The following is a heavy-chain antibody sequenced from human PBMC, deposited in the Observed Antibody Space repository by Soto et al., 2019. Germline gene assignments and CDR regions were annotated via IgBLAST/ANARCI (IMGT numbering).Heavy chain of an antibody. D-gene: IGHD3-10*01. V-gene: IGHV3-21*01. CDR3: AREPRHNYYGSGSYIFDI. Sequence: EVQLVESGGGLVKPGGSLRLSCAASGFTFSSYSMNWVRQAPGQGLEWVSSISSSSSYIYYADSVKGRFTISRDNAKNSLYRQMNSLRVEDTAVYYCAREPRHNYYGSGSYIFDIWGQGTMVTVSS. CDR1: GFTFSSYS. J-gene: IGHJ3*02. CDR2: ISSSSSYI.